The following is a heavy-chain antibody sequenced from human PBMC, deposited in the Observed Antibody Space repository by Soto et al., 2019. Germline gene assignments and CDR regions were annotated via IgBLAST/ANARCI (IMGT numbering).Heavy chain of an antibody. CDR3: ARGLDSSGYSGDY. CDR2: INHSGST. J-gene: IGHJ4*02. D-gene: IGHD3-22*01. Sequence: PSETLSLTCAVYGGSFSGYYWSWIRQPPGKGLEWIGEINHSGSTNYNPSLKSRVTISVDTSKNQFSLKLSSVTAADTAVYYCARGLDSSGYSGDYWGQGTLVTVSS. V-gene: IGHV4-34*01. CDR1: GGSFSGYY.